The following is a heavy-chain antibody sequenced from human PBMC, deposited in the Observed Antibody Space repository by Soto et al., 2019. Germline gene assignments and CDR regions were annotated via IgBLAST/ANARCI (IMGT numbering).Heavy chain of an antibody. Sequence: QVQLVQSGAEVQKPRSSVKVSCKASGGTFSSYAISWVRQAPGQGLEWMGGIIPIFGTANYAQKFQGRVTITADESTSTAYMELSSLRSEDTAVYYCASDYSNYGVVDYWGQGTLVTVSS. CDR2: IIPIFGTA. D-gene: IGHD4-4*01. CDR1: GGTFSSYA. CDR3: ASDYSNYGVVDY. J-gene: IGHJ4*02. V-gene: IGHV1-69*01.